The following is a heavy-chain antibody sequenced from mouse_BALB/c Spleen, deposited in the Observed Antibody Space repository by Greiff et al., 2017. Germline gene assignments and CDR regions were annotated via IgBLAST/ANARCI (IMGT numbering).Heavy chain of an antibody. CDR1: GFTFSSFG. CDR3: ARLGIYYYGSSYMDY. J-gene: IGHJ4*01. V-gene: IGHV5-17*02. CDR2: ISSGSSTI. D-gene: IGHD1-1*01. Sequence: EVQRVESGGGLVQPGGSRKLSCAASGFTFSSFGMHWVRQAPEKGLEWVAYISSGSSTIYYADTVKGRFTISRDNPKNTLFLQMSSLRSEDTAMYYCARLGIYYYGSSYMDYWGQGTSVTVSS.